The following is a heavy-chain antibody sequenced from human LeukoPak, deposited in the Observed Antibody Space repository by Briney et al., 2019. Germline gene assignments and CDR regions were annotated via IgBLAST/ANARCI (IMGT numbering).Heavy chain of an antibody. J-gene: IGHJ6*03. V-gene: IGHV1-2*02. CDR2: INPNSGGT. Sequence: ASVKVSCKASGYTFTGYYMHWVRQAPGQGLEWMGWINPNSGGTNYAQKFQGRVTMTRDTSISTAYMELSRLRSDDTAVYYCARDMLRYFPGSAYYYMDVWGKGTMVTVSS. CDR1: GYTFTGYY. D-gene: IGHD3-9*01. CDR3: ARDMLRYFPGSAYYYMDV.